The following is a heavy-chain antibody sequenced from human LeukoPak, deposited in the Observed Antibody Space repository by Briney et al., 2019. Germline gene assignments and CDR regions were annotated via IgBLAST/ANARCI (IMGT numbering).Heavy chain of an antibody. CDR2: TRYDGSDK. J-gene: IGHJ4*02. V-gene: IGHV3-30*02. D-gene: IGHD2-2*01. CDR1: GFTFSSYG. CDR3: AKEPDSHCSSVSCFMNY. Sequence: QSGGSLRLSCTASGFTFSSYGMHWVRQAPGKGLEWVTFTRYDGSDKYYADSVKGRFTISRDNSKNTLYLQMNSLRAEDTAVYYCAKEPDSHCSSVSCFMNYWGQGTLVTVSS.